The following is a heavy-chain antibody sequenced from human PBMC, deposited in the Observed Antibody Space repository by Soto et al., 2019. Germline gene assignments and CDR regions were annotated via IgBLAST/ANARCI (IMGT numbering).Heavy chain of an antibody. J-gene: IGHJ5*02. Sequence: QVQLVQSGAEVKEPWASVRVSCKAFGYNFTAYNIHWLRKAPGQGIEWMGWINAGNGNTRSSRKFQGRVIITRDTSATTAYLEVDSLRSEDTAIYYCARVAPSGGSVPRFDPWGQGTLLTVSS. CDR3: ARVAPSGGSVPRFDP. CDR1: GYNFTAYN. CDR2: INAGNGNT. D-gene: IGHD3-10*01. V-gene: IGHV1-3*01.